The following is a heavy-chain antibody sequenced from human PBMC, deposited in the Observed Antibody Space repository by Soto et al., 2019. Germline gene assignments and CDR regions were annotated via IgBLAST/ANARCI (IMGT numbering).Heavy chain of an antibody. D-gene: IGHD2-15*01. J-gene: IGHJ4*02. CDR1: GFTFDDYA. CDR2: ISWNSGSI. Sequence: EVQLVESGGGLVQPGRSLRLSCAASGFTFDDYAMHWVRQAPGKGLEWVSDISWNSGSIGFADSVKGPFTISRDNAKNDLYLKMNSLRDTDTALYYCASGYCSGGSCRSSRKLGYWGQGTLVTVSS. CDR3: ASGYCSGGSCRSSRKLGY. V-gene: IGHV3-9*01.